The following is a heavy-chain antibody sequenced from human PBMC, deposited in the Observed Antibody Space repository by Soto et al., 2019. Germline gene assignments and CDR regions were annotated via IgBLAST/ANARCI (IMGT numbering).Heavy chain of an antibody. CDR3: ARDLRRAYNWFDP. Sequence: PSETLSLTCTVSGGSSNYSYCSWSRQHPGKGLEWIGYIYYSGSTYYNPSLKSRVTISVDTSKNQFSLKLSSVTAADTAVYYCARDLRRAYNWFDPWGQGTLVTVSS. CDR1: GGSSNYSY. J-gene: IGHJ5*02. D-gene: IGHD3-10*01. V-gene: IGHV4-31*03. CDR2: IYYSGST.